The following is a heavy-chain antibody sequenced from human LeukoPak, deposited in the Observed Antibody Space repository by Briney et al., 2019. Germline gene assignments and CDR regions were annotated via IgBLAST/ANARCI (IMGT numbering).Heavy chain of an antibody. CDR1: GGSISSSSYY. CDR2: IYYGGST. V-gene: IGHV4-39*02. D-gene: IGHD1-26*01. J-gene: IGHJ4*02. CDR3: AREFGGTYEDY. Sequence: PSETLSLTCTVSGGSISSSSYYWGWIRQPPGKGLEWIGRIYYGGSTYYNPSLKSRVTISVDTSKNQFSLELSSVTAADTAVYYCAREFGGTYEDYWGQGTLVTVSS.